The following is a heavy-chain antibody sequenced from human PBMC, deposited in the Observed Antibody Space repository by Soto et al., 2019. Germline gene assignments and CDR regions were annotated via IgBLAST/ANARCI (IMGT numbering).Heavy chain of an antibody. D-gene: IGHD3-10*01. CDR2: ISGSGGST. CDR3: AKDYYGSGSYYRPSSSMDV. J-gene: IGHJ6*03. V-gene: IGHV3-23*01. Sequence: GGSLRLSCAASGFTFSSYAMSWVRQAPGKGLEWVSAISGSGGSTYYADSVKGRFTISRDNSKNTLYLQMNSLRAEDTAVYYCAKDYYGSGSYYRPSSSMDVWGKGTTVTVSS. CDR1: GFTFSSYA.